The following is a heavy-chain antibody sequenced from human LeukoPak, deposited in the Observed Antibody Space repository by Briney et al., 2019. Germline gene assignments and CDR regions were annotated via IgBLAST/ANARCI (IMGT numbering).Heavy chain of an antibody. CDR2: INSDGSST. CDR3: AGRYYYGSGSYNY. J-gene: IGHJ4*02. V-gene: IGHV3-74*01. D-gene: IGHD3-10*01. CDR1: GLTFSSYW. Sequence: GGSLRLSCAASGLTFSSYWMYWVRQAPGKGLVWVSRINSDGSSTKYADSVKGRFTISRDNAKNTLYLQMNSLRAEDTAVYYCAGRYYYGSGSYNYWGQGTLVTVSS.